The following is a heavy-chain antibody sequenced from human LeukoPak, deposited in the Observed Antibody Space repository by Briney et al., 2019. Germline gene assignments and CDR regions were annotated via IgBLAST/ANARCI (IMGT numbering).Heavy chain of an antibody. J-gene: IGHJ4*02. V-gene: IGHV1-2*02. CDR2: INPNSGGT. D-gene: IGHD4-17*01. CDR3: ARIDYGDYTDY. CDR1: GYTFTGYY. Sequence: ASVKVSCKASGYTFTGYYMHWVRQAPGQGLEGRGWINPNSGGTNYAQKFPGRVTMTRDTSISTAYMELSRLRSDDTAVYYCARIDYGDYTDYWGQGTLVTVSS.